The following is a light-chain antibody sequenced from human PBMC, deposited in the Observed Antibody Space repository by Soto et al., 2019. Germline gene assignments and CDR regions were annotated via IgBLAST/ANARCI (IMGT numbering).Light chain of an antibody. CDR2: AAS. CDR1: QSIAPY. Sequence: DIQLTQSPSSLSASIGDRVTITCRASQSIAPYLNWYQHKPGKAPQRLIYAASSLQSGVPSRFSGGGSGTDFTLTISSLQPEDFASYFCQQSYSIPPTVGGGTRVEIK. J-gene: IGKJ4*01. CDR3: QQSYSIPPT. V-gene: IGKV1-39*01.